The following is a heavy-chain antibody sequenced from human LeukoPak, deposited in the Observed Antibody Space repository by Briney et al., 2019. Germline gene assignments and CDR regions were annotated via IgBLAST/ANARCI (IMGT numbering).Heavy chain of an antibody. CDR2: INAGNGNT. CDR1: GYSFISYA. CDR3: ARDFMVMEWLPFDP. Sequence: GASVKVSCKASGYSFISYAVHWVRQAPGQRLEWMGWINAGNGNTRYSPNFQGRVTITRDTSASSVYMELTTLRSEDTAMCYCARDFMVMEWLPFDPWGQGTLVTVSS. D-gene: IGHD3-3*01. J-gene: IGHJ5*02. V-gene: IGHV1-3*01.